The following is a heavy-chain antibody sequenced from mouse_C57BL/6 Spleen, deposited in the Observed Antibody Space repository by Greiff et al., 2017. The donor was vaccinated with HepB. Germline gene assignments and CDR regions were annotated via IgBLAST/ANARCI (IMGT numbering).Heavy chain of an antibody. CDR2: IYPGDGDT. D-gene: IGHD1-1*01. CDR1: GYAFSSSW. J-gene: IGHJ2*01. CDR3: TRRGTTVVATGYFDY. Sequence: QVQLQQSGPELVKPGASVKISCKASGYAFSSSWMNWVKQRPGKGLEWIGRIYPGDGDTNYNGKFKGKATLTADKSSSTAYMQLSSLTSEDSAVYFCTRRGTTVVATGYFDYWGQGTTLTVSS. V-gene: IGHV1-82*01.